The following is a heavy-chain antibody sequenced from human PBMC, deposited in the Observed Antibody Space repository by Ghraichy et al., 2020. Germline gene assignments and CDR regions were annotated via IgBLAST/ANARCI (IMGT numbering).Heavy chain of an antibody. CDR2: IYFSGST. V-gene: IGHV4-39*01. J-gene: IGHJ5*02. CDR1: GDFISSDTDY. Sequence: SETLSLTCTVSGDFISSDTDYWGWIRQPPGKGLEWIGSIYFSGSTYYNPSLKSRVTISVDTSRNQFSLKLTSVTAADTAVYYCARPMVFGYSYGHNWFDPWGQGTLVTVSS. CDR3: ARPMVFGYSYGHNWFDP. D-gene: IGHD5-18*01.